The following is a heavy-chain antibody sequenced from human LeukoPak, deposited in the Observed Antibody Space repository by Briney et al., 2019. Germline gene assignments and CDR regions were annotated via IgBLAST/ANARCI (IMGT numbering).Heavy chain of an antibody. CDR1: AFTFRNSW. J-gene: IGHJ4*01. V-gene: IGHV3-7*01. Sequence: GGSLRLSCVASAFTFRNSWMSWVRQVPGTGLEWVANIEQDGREKNYVESVKGRFTISRDNGKYSLYLEMNSLRAEDTAVYFCARERQGSSYYDGKESFDYWGQGTLVTVSS. CDR3: ARERQGSSYYDGKESFDY. CDR2: IEQDGREK. D-gene: IGHD1-26*01.